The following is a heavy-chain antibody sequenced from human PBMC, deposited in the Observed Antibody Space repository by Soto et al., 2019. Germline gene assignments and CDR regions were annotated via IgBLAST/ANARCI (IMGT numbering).Heavy chain of an antibody. D-gene: IGHD3-10*01. CDR1: GGTFSSYA. J-gene: IGHJ5*02. Sequence: QVPLVQSGAEVKKPGSSVTVSCKASGGTFSSYAIHWVRQAPGQGLEWMGGIIPMYGPAKYAQRFQGRGTINADESTNTVYMELTSLTSQDTAVYYCARVTSMVRGVIDNWFDPWGHGTLVTVSS. CDR3: ARVTSMVRGVIDNWFDP. V-gene: IGHV1-69*01. CDR2: IIPMYGPA.